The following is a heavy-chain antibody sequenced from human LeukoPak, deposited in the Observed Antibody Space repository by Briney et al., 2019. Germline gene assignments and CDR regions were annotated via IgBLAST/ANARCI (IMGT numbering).Heavy chain of an antibody. CDR2: IYHSGST. D-gene: IGHD3-10*01. Sequence: SETLSLTCAVSGYSISSGYYWGWIRQPPGKGLEWIGSIYHSGSTYYNPSLKSPVTISVDTSKNQFSLKLSSVTAADTAVYYCARYPSPVLLWFGESYWFDPWGQGTLVTVSS. CDR3: ARYPSPVLLWFGESYWFDP. CDR1: GYSISSGYY. V-gene: IGHV4-38-2*01. J-gene: IGHJ5*02.